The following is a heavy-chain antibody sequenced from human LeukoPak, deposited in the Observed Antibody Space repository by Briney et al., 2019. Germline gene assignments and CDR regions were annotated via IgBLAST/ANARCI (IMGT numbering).Heavy chain of an antibody. D-gene: IGHD2-2*01. J-gene: IGHJ3*02. V-gene: IGHV3-9*01. CDR2: ISWNSGSI. CDR1: GFTFDDYA. CDR3: AKDIKRGGQEKYCSSTSCYLRGFGAFDI. Sequence: GRSLRLSCAASGFTFDDYAMHWVRQAPGKGLEWVSGISWNSGSIGYADSVKGRFTISRDNAKNSLYLQMNSLRAEDTALYYCAKDIKRGGQEKYCSSTSCYLRGFGAFDIWGQGTMVTVSS.